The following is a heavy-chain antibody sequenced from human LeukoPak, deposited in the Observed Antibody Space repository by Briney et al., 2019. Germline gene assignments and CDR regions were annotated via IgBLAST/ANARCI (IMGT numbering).Heavy chain of an antibody. V-gene: IGHV1-2*02. CDR2: INPNSGGT. Sequence: GASVKLSCKASGYTFTGYYIHWVRQAPGQGLEWMGWINPNSGGTNYAQKFQGRVTMASDTSISTAYMELSRLRSDDTAVYYCARDLGATISYSFSFDCWGQGTLVTVSS. D-gene: IGHD5-12*01. J-gene: IGHJ4*02. CDR1: GYTFTGYY. CDR3: ARDLGATISYSFSFDC.